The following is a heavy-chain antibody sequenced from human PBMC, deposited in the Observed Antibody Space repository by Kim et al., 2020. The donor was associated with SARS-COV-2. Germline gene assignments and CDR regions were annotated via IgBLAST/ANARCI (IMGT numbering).Heavy chain of an antibody. CDR2: YN. Sequence: YNDYALSVKSRITIHPDTSKNPFSLQLNSVTPEDTAVYYCARTYSGWADYWGQGTLVTVSS. V-gene: IGHV6-1*01. CDR3: ARTYSGWADY. D-gene: IGHD6-19*01. J-gene: IGHJ4*02.